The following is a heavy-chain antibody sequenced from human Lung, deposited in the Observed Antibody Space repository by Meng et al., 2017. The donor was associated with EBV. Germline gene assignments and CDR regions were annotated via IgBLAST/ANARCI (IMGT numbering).Heavy chain of an antibody. CDR3: ARDERSWYYFDY. CDR2: TYYRSKWYT. J-gene: IGHJ4*02. D-gene: IGHD6-13*01. CDR1: GDSVSSTSVT. Sequence: QVQLQQSGPGLVKPSXTLSLPCXISGDSVSSTSVTWNWIRQSPSGGLEWLGRTYYRSKWYTDYALSLKSRVTINADTSKNHFSLQLNSVTPEDTAVYYCARDERSWYYFDYWGQGPLVTVYS. V-gene: IGHV6-1*01.